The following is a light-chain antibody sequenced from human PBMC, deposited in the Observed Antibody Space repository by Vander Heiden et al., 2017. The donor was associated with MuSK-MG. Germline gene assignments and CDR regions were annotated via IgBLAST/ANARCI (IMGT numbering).Light chain of an antibody. V-gene: IGLV2-8*01. Sequence: QSALTQPPSASGSPGQSVTISCTGTSRDVGRNNFVAWYQQHPGKAPKLIIYEVSRRPSGVPGRFSGSKSGNTASLTVSGLQADDEGDYYCSSSGANNDVKFGGGTKLTVL. CDR2: EVS. CDR3: SSSGANNDVK. J-gene: IGLJ2*01. CDR1: SRDVGRNNF.